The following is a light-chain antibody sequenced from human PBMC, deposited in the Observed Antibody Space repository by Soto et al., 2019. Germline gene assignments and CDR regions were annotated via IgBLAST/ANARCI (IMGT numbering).Light chain of an antibody. V-gene: IGKV1-9*01. CDR1: QSISSY. CDR2: AAS. Sequence: DIQLTQSPSFLSASVGDRATITCRASQSISSYLAWYQQKPGKAPKLLIYAASTVQSGVPSRFSGSGSGTDFPLTISSLQPEYFATYYCQQLNSYPLTFGEGTKVEIK. CDR3: QQLNSYPLT. J-gene: IGKJ4*01.